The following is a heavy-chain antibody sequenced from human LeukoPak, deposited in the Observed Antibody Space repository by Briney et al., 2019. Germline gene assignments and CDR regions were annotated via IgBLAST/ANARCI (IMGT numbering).Heavy chain of an antibody. V-gene: IGHV1-69*05. Sequence: ASVKVSCKASGGTFSSYAISWVRQAPGQGLEWMGGIIPIFGTANYAQKFQGRVTITTDESTSTAYMELSSLRSEDTAVYYCARGRRGDYDFWSGYRRPYYYYYMDVWGKGTTVTVSS. J-gene: IGHJ6*03. CDR2: IIPIFGTA. D-gene: IGHD3-3*01. CDR3: ARGRRGDYDFWSGYRRPYYYYYMDV. CDR1: GGTFSSYA.